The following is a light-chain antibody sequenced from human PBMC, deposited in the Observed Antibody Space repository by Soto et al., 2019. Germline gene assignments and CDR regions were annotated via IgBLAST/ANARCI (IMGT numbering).Light chain of an antibody. CDR3: SSYRSNTNQVE. CDR1: SSDVGGYDF. Sequence: QSALTQPASVSGSPEQSITISCTGTSSDVGGYDFVSWYQHHPGRAPKLIIYEVSSRPSGVSNRFSGSKSGNTASLTISGLQDEDEAEYHCSSYRSNTNQVEFGGGTQLTVL. V-gene: IGLV2-14*01. CDR2: EVS. J-gene: IGLJ2*01.